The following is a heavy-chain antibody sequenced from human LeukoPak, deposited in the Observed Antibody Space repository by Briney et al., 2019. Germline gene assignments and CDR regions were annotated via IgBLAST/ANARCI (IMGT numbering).Heavy chain of an antibody. J-gene: IGHJ4*02. Sequence: GGSLRLSCAASGFTFSDYYMSWIRQAPGKGLEWVSYISSSSSTIYYADSVKGRFTISRDNAKNSLYLQMNSLRAEDTAVYYCARQHQTYYDYVWGSYRYFDYWGQGTLVTVSS. CDR2: ISSSSSTI. D-gene: IGHD3-16*02. CDR3: ARQHQTYYDYVWGSYRYFDY. V-gene: IGHV3-11*04. CDR1: GFTFSDYY.